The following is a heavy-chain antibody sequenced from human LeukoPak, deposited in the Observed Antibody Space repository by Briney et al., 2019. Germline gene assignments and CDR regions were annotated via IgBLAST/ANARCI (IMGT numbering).Heavy chain of an antibody. CDR1: GFTFSSNY. J-gene: IGHJ4*02. Sequence: GGSLRLSCAASGFTFSSNYMSWVRQAPGKGLEWVSVTYSDTDTYYADSVKGRFTISRDNSKNTVYLQMNSLRAEDTAVYYCATNSGGRNDYWGQGTLVTVSS. CDR3: ATNSGGRNDY. D-gene: IGHD3-16*01. V-gene: IGHV3-53*01. CDR2: TYSDTDT.